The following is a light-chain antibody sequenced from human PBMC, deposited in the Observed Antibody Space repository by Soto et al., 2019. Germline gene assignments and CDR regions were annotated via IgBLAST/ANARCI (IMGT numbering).Light chain of an antibody. CDR1: QIVSSD. J-gene: IGKJ1*01. CDR3: QQYNNWPPWT. CDR2: DAS. V-gene: IGKV3-15*01. Sequence: EIVMTQSPATLSASPGERASLSCRASQIVSSDLAWYQQKPGQAPRLLIYDASTRATGIPARFSGRGSGTELTLTISSLQSEDFAVYYCQQYNNWPPWTFGQGTKVDIK.